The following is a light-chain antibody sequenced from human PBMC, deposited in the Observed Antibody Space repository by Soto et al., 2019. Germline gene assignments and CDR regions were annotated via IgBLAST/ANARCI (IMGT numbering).Light chain of an antibody. Sequence: QSVLTQPASVSGSPGQSITISCTGTCGDIGRYNRVSWYQQHPGKAPKLIIYEVTDRPSGVSNRFSGSKSGNTASLTISGLQSEDEADYYCISYTSDDVRYVFGTGTKLTVL. J-gene: IGLJ1*01. V-gene: IGLV2-14*01. CDR2: EVT. CDR3: ISYTSDDVRYV. CDR1: CGDIGRYNR.